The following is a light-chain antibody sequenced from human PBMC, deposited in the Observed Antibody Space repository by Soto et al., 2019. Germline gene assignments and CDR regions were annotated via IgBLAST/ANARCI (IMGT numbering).Light chain of an antibody. J-gene: IGLJ2*01. CDR3: CSYAGSDTLV. CDR1: SSDIGGYNY. CDR2: DVS. Sequence: QSALTQPRSVSGSPGQSVTISCTGTSSDIGGYNYVSWYQHHPGKAPKVMIYDVSQRPSGVPDRFSGSKSGNTASLTISGLQAEDEADYHCCSYAGSDTLVFGGGTKLTVL. V-gene: IGLV2-11*01.